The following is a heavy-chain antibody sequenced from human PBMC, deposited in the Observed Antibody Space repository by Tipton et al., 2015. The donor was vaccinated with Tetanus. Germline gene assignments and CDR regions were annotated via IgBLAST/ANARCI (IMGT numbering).Heavy chain of an antibody. D-gene: IGHD1-20*01. Sequence: TMSLTCTVSGGSVSSGSCYWSWIRQPPGKGLEWIGYIYYSGSTNYNPSLKSRVTISVDTSKNQISLQLSSVTAAGTAVYYCARVFFMASGDNWNYWYFDLWGRGPLVPVSS. CDR3: ARVFFMASGDNWNYWYFDL. V-gene: IGHV4-61*01. J-gene: IGHJ2*01. CDR1: GGSVSSGSCY. CDR2: IYYSGST.